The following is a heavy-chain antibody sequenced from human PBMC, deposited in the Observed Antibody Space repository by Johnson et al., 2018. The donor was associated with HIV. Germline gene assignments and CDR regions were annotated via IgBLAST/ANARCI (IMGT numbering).Heavy chain of an antibody. V-gene: IGHV3-30*03. D-gene: IGHD2-8*01. J-gene: IGHJ3*02. CDR3: ASEGGGQMGDAFDI. CDR2: ISYDGSNK. CDR1: GFTFSSYD. Sequence: QVQLVESGGGLVQPGGSLRLACAASGFTFSSYDMHWVRQAKGKGLEWVAVISYDGSNKYYADSVKGRFTISRDNSKNTLYLQMNSRRAGDTAVYYCASEGGGQMGDAFDIWGQGTMVTVSS.